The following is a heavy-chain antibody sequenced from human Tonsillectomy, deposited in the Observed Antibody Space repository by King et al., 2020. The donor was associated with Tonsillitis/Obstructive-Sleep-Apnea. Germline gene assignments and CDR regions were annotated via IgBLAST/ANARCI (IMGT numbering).Heavy chain of an antibody. J-gene: IGHJ6*02. CDR2: IDPSDSYT. CDR1: GYSSTSYW. CDR3: ARHVGATNYYDNDMDV. V-gene: IGHV5-10-1*03. D-gene: IGHD1-26*01. Sequence: QLVQSGAEVKKPGESLRISCKGSGYSSTSYWISWVRQMPGKGLEWMGRIDPSDSYTNYSPSFQGHVTISADKSISSAYLQWGSLKASDTAVYYCARHVGATNYYDNDMDVWGQGTTVTVSS.